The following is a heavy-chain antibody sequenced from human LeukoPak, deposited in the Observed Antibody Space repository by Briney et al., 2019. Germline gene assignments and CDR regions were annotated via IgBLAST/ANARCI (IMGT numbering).Heavy chain of an antibody. CDR2: IYSGGST. CDR1: GFTVSSNY. Sequence: QSGGSLRLSCAASGFTVSSNYMSWVRQAPGKGLEWVSVIYSGGSTYYADSVKGRFTISRDNSKNTLYLQMNSLRAEDTAVYYCARGQPRMYSSWYNFDYWGQGTLVTVSS. CDR3: ARGQPRMYSSWYNFDY. V-gene: IGHV3-66*02. D-gene: IGHD6-13*01. J-gene: IGHJ4*02.